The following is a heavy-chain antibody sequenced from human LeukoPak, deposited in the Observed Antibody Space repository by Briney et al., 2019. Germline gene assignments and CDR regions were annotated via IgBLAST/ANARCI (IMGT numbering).Heavy chain of an antibody. CDR3: ARLYGDSYFDY. CDR1: GFTVFSNY. V-gene: IGHV3-53*04. Sequence: GGSLRLSCAASGFTVFSNYMSWVRQAPGKGLEWVSVIYGGGSTYYADSVKGRFTISRHNSKSTLYLERNSLRPEDTAVYYCARLYGDSYFDYWGQGTLVTVSS. J-gene: IGHJ4*02. CDR2: IYGGGST. D-gene: IGHD4-17*01.